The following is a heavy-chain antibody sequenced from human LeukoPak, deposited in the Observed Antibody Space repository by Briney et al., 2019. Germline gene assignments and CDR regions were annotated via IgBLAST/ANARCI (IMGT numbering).Heavy chain of an antibody. V-gene: IGHV3-74*01. CDR3: ADPFADAFDI. CDR1: GFTHSVYW. J-gene: IGHJ3*02. D-gene: IGHD3-3*01. Sequence: GGSLRLSCAASGFTHSVYWMHLVRQASGKGLVWVSHINPDGTTTTYADSVKGRFTISRDNAKNTLYLQMSSLRAEDTAVYYCADPFADAFDIWGRGTMVTVSS. CDR2: INPDGTTT.